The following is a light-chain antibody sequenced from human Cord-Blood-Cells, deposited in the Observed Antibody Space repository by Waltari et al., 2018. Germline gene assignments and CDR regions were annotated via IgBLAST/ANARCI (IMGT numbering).Light chain of an antibody. Sequence: QSALTQPAPVSGSPGHSTTISCTGTSSDVGGYNSVSWYQQHPGKAPKLMIYDVSKRPSGVSNRFSGSKSGNTASLTISGLQAEDEADYYCSSYTSSSTWVFGGGTKLTVL. CDR3: SSYTSSSTWV. CDR1: SSDVGGYNS. J-gene: IGLJ3*02. V-gene: IGLV2-14*01. CDR2: DVS.